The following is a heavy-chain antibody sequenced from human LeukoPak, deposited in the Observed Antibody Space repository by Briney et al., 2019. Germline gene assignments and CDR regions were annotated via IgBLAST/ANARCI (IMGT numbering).Heavy chain of an antibody. D-gene: IGHD2-2*01. CDR3: ARGLVEDY. J-gene: IGHJ4*02. Sequence: SETLSLTCPVSGGSISSSSYYWGWIRQPPGKGLEWIGSIYYSGSTNYNPSLKSRVTISVDTSKNQFSLKLSSVTAADTSVYYCARGLVEDYWGQGTLVTVSS. V-gene: IGHV4-39*07. CDR2: IYYSGST. CDR1: GGSISSSSYY.